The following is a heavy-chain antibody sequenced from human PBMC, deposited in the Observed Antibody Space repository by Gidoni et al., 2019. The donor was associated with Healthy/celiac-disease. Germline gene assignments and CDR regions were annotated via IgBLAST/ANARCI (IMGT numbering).Heavy chain of an antibody. CDR2: ISYDGSNK. V-gene: IGHV3-30*04. J-gene: IGHJ5*02. CDR1: GFTFSRYA. CDR3: ARPRGGYSGYDCFDP. Sequence: QVQLVESGGGVVQPGRSLRLSCAASGFTFSRYAMHWVRHAPGKGLEWVAVISYDGSNKYYADSVKGRFTISRDNSKNTLYLQMNSLRAEDTAVYYCARPRGGYSGYDCFDPWGQGTLVTVSS. D-gene: IGHD5-12*01.